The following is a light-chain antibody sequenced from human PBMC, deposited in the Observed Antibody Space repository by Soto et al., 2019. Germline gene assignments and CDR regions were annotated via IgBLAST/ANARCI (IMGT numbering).Light chain of an antibody. Sequence: QSVLTQPPSASGSPGQSVTISCTGGSSDIGGYNYVSWYQQRPGKVPRLIIYEVTKRPSGVPDRFSGSKSGNTASLTVSGLQADDEADYYCCSYAGSYTYVFGTGTKVTVL. V-gene: IGLV2-8*01. CDR1: SSDIGGYNY. CDR2: EVT. J-gene: IGLJ1*01. CDR3: CSYAGSYTYV.